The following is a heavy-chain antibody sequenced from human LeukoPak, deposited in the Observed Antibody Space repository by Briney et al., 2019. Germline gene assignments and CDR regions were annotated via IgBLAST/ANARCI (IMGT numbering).Heavy chain of an antibody. CDR2: IHPGDSDS. V-gene: IGHV5-51*01. CDR3: ARVRITMLRGIIGAFDI. J-gene: IGHJ3*02. D-gene: IGHD3-10*01. CDR1: GYSFSSSW. Sequence: RHGESLKISCEGSGYSFSSSWIGWVRQMPGKGLEWMGIIHPGDSDSVYNSSFQGQVSMSVDKSISTAYLQWSSLKALDTAMYYCARVRITMLRGIIGAFDIWGQGTMVTVSS.